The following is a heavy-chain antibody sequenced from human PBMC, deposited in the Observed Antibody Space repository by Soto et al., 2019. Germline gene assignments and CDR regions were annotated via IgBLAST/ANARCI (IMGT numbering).Heavy chain of an antibody. D-gene: IGHD1-26*01. CDR2: ISYDGSNK. CDR1: GFTFSSYA. Sequence: QVQLVESGGGVVQPGRSLRLSCAASGFTFSSYAMHWVRQAPGKGLEWVAVISYDGSNKYYADSVKGRFTISRDNSKNTLYLQMTSLRAEDTAVYYCARELVGATTRWFDPWGQGTLVTVSS. CDR3: ARELVGATTRWFDP. V-gene: IGHV3-30-3*01. J-gene: IGHJ5*02.